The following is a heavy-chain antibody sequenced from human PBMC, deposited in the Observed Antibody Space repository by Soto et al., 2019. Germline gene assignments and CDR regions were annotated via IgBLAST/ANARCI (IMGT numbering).Heavy chain of an antibody. CDR2: INPNSGGT. V-gene: IGHV1-2*02. CDR1: GYTFTGYY. CDR3: ASTMIGPEYYYYYGMDV. D-gene: IGHD3-22*01. Sequence: GASVKVSCKASGYTFTGYYMHWVRQAPGQGLEWMGWINPNSGGTNYAQKFQGRVTMTRDTSISTAYMELSRLRSDDTAVYYCASTMIGPEYYYYYGMDVWGQGTTVTVSS. J-gene: IGHJ6*02.